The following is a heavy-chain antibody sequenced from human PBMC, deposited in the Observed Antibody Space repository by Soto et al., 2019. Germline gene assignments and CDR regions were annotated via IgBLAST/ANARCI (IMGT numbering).Heavy chain of an antibody. CDR3: ARGYRRPVYYDILTGYSLAWFDR. D-gene: IGHD3-9*01. CDR2: MNPNSGNT. V-gene: IGHV1-8*01. CDR1: GYTFTIYD. Sequence: ASVKVSCKASGYTFTIYDINWVRQATGQGLEWMGWMNPNSGNTGYAQKFQGRVTMTRNTSISTAYMELSSLRSEDTAVYYCARGYRRPVYYDILTGYSLAWFDRWGQGTLVTVSS. J-gene: IGHJ5*01.